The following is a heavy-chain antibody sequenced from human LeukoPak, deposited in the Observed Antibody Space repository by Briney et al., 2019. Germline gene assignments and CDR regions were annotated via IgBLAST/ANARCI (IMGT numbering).Heavy chain of an antibody. CDR1: GGSISNYY. CDR3: ARSMWGYAFDI. CDR2: IYYSRST. Sequence: SETLSLTCTVSGGSISNYYWTWIRQPPGKGLEWIGYIYYSRSTNYHPSLKSRVTISLDTSKNQFSLKLRSVTAADTAVYYCARSMWGYAFDIWGQGTMVTVSS. D-gene: IGHD2/OR15-2a*01. V-gene: IGHV4-59*01. J-gene: IGHJ3*02.